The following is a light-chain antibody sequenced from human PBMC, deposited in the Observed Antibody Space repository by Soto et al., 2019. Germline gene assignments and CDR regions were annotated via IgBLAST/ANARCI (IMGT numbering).Light chain of an antibody. J-gene: IGLJ2*01. CDR2: EDD. Sequence: NFMLTQPHSVSESPGKTVTISCTRSSGSIGSNSVQWYRQRPGSAPTIVIYEDDQRPSGVPNRFAGSIDRSSNSASLTISGLQNEDEADYYCQSYDPNTVVFGGGTKLTVL. CDR3: QSYDPNTVV. V-gene: IGLV6-57*04. CDR1: SGSIGSNS.